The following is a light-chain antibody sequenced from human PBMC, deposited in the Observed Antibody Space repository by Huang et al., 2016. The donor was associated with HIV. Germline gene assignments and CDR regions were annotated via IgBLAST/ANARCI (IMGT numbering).Light chain of an antibody. CDR3: QQYDIWPPYT. CDR1: PSVGSN. CDR2: GAS. Sequence: EIVMTQSPATLSVSPGERVTLSCRASPSVGSNLGWYQQKPGQPPRLLIYGASTRATSVPARFSGSGSGTEFTLSISSLQSEDCAVYYCQQYDIWPPYTFGQGTKLEIK. J-gene: IGKJ2*01. V-gene: IGKV3-15*01.